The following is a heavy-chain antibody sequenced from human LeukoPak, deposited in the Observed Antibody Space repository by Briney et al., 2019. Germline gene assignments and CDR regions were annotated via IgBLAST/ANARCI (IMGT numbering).Heavy chain of an antibody. CDR3: ASVPEPYYFDY. CDR1: GGSISSRSYY. V-gene: IGHV4-39*01. J-gene: IGHJ4*02. Sequence: SETLSLTCTVSGGSISSRSYYWDWIRQPPGKGLEWIGSIYHSGSAYYNPSLESRVTISVDTSKNQFSLKLTSVTAADTAVYYCASVPEPYYFDYWGQGTLVTVS. D-gene: IGHD1-14*01. CDR2: IYHSGSA.